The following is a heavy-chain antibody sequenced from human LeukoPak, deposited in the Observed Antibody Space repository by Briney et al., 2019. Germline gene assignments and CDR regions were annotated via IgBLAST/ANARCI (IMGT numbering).Heavy chain of an antibody. J-gene: IGHJ4*02. V-gene: IGHV3-23*01. Sequence: PGGALRLFCAASGVTFRRYGMRWGRQAPGEGGGGGSGISGSGGSTYYADSVKGRFTISRDNSKNTLYLQMNSLRAEDTAVYYCAKDYYYDSSGYYEGGFDYWGQGTLVTVSS. CDR3: AKDYYYDSSGYYEGGFDY. CDR2: ISGSGGST. CDR1: GVTFRRYG. D-gene: IGHD3-22*01.